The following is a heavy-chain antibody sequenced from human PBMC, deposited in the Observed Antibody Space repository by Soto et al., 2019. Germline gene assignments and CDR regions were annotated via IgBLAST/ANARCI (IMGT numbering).Heavy chain of an antibody. CDR3: AKGPEYDILTGCDY. J-gene: IGHJ4*02. Sequence: EVQLLESGGGFVQPGESLRLSCAASGFTFSLSAMSWVRQAPGRGLDWVSSLSGGGSTTDYADSVKGRFTISRDNSKNTVHLQMNSLRAEDTAVYYCAKGPEYDILTGCDYWGQGALVNVSS. D-gene: IGHD3-9*01. V-gene: IGHV3-23*01. CDR2: LSGGGSTT. CDR1: GFTFSLSA.